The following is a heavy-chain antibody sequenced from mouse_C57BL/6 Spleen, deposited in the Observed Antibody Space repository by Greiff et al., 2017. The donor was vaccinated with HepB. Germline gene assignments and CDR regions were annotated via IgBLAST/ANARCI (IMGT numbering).Heavy chain of an antibody. J-gene: IGHJ3*01. CDR2: ISSGSSTI. CDR1: GFTFSDYG. CDR3: ARVVTTTTFAY. Sequence: DVMLVESGGGLVKPGGSLKLSCAASGFTFSDYGMHWVRQAPEKGLEWVAYISSGSSTIYYADTVKGRFTISRDNAKNTLFLQMTSLRSEDTAMYYCARVVTTTTFAYWGQGTLVTVSA. V-gene: IGHV5-17*01. D-gene: IGHD2-2*01.